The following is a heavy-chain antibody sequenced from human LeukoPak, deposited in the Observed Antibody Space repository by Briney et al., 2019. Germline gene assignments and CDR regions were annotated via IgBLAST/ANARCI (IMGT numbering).Heavy chain of an antibody. Sequence: GRSLRLSCVVSGFTFSSYEMNWVRQGPGKGLEWVASIKQSGNEKNYVDSVKGRFTISRDNAKNTLYLQMNSLSAEDTAVYYCARDFDPVVRGYFFWGQGTLVTVSS. J-gene: IGHJ4*02. V-gene: IGHV3-7*01. CDR1: GFTFSSYE. D-gene: IGHD3-10*01. CDR2: IKQSGNEK. CDR3: ARDFDPVVRGYFF.